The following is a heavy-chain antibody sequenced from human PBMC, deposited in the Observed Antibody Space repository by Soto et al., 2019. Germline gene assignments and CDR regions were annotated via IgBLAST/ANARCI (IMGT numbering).Heavy chain of an antibody. J-gene: IGHJ4*02. D-gene: IGHD2-15*01. CDR2: INAGNGHT. CDR1: GYTFTSYV. CDR3: ARDCSGGTCYVGALDY. Sequence: QVHLVQSGAEVKKPGASVKVSCKASGYTFTSYVIHWARQAPGQRLEWMGWINAGNGHTKYSQNFQGRVTITSDTSAYTAYMELSSLRSEDPAVYYCARDCSGGTCYVGALDYWGQGTLVTVSS. V-gene: IGHV1-3*01.